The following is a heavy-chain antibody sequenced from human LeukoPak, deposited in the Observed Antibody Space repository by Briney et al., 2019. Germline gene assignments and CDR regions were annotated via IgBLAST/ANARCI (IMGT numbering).Heavy chain of an antibody. CDR2: ISAYNGNT. CDR1: GYTFTSYG. D-gene: IGHD6-13*01. V-gene: IGHV1-18*01. J-gene: IGHJ4*02. Sequence: ASVKVSCKGSGYTFTSYGISWVRQAPGQGLEWMGWISAYNGNTNYAQKLQGRVTMTTDTSTSTAYMELRSLRSDDTAVYYCARARISSSWYSYYFDYWGQGTLVTVSS. CDR3: ARARISSSWYSYYFDY.